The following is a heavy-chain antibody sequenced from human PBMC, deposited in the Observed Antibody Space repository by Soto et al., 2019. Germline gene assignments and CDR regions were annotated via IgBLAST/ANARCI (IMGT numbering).Heavy chain of an antibody. CDR1: GGSVSGYY. CDR2: IYYAGTT. D-gene: IGHD3-16*02. CDR3: PSHSVIPRVPYGIEV. V-gene: IGHV4-59*02. J-gene: IGHJ6*02. Sequence: SETLSLTCIVSGGSVSGYYWSWIRQPPGKGLEWLGYIYYAGTTLYSPSVGSRLTISADLSKDQFSMKLKSVTAADTAVYYCPSHSVIPRVPYGIEVWGRGTTVTVSS.